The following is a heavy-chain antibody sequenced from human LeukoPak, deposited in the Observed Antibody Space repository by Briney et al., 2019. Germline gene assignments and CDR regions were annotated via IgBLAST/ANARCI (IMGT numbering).Heavy chain of an antibody. CDR2: ISWNSGLI. Sequence: PGGSLRLSCAASGFTFDEYAMHWVRQAPGKGLERVSGISWNSGLIDYADSVKGRFTISRDNAKNSLYLQMNSLKAEDTAFYYCAKVGIFGLVTYYFDYWGQGTLVTVSS. V-gene: IGHV3-9*01. CDR3: AKVGIFGLVTYYFDY. CDR1: GFTFDEYA. D-gene: IGHD3/OR15-3a*01. J-gene: IGHJ4*02.